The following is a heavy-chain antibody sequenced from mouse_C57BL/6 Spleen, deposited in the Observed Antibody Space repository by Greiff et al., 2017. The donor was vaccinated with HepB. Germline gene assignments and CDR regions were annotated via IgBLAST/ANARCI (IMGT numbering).Heavy chain of an antibody. CDR1: GYTFTSYT. CDR2: INPSSGYT. Sequence: VQLQQSGAELARPGASVKMSCKASGYTFTSYTMHWVKQRPGQGLEWIGYINPSSGYTKYNQKFKDKATLTADKSSSTAYMQLSSLTSEDSAVYYCASGDGYLAWFAYWGQGTLVTVSA. V-gene: IGHV1-4*01. CDR3: ASGDGYLAWFAY. D-gene: IGHD2-3*01. J-gene: IGHJ3*01.